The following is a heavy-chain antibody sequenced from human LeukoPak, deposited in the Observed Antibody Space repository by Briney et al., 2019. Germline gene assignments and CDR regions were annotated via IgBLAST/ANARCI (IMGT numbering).Heavy chain of an antibody. CDR1: GYTLSSYS. D-gene: IGHD5-18*01. J-gene: IGHJ3*02. Sequence: AAVKVFCKASGYTLSSYSITWMRQAPGQGLEWMGWISTYNGKTNFAEKFQGRVTMTTDTSTSIVYMELRSLRSDDTAVYFCARDRGGYSYDYIRGHAFDIWGQGTKVTVSS. CDR2: ISTYNGKT. V-gene: IGHV1-18*01. CDR3: ARDRGGYSYDYIRGHAFDI.